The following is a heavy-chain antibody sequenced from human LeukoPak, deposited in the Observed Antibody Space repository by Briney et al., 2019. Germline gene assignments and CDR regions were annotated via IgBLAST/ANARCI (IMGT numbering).Heavy chain of an antibody. Sequence: ASVKVSCKASGGTFSSYAISWVRQAPGQGLEWMGGIIPIFGTANYAQKFQGRVTITTDESTSTAYMELSSLRSEDAAVYYCARGGDYDYVWGSYRFDYWGQGTLVTVSS. CDR2: IIPIFGTA. D-gene: IGHD3-16*02. J-gene: IGHJ4*02. CDR3: ARGGDYDYVWGSYRFDY. V-gene: IGHV1-69*05. CDR1: GGTFSSYA.